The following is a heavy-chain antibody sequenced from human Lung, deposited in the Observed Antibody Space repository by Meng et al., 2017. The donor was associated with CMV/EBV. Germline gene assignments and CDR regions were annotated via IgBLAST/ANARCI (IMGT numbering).Heavy chain of an antibody. V-gene: IGHV3-7*01. J-gene: IGHJ4*02. CDR2: IKEGGSEK. CDR1: VLRFSRFW. CDR3: RDGHYSGR. Sequence: GGGVVQPGWSRRFSGTVAVLRFSRFWMSWVRQAPGKGLEWVANIKEGGSEKYYVDSVKGRFTISRDNAKNSLYLQMNSLRVEDTAVYYCRDGHYSGRWGQGTLVTVSS. D-gene: IGHD2-8*01.